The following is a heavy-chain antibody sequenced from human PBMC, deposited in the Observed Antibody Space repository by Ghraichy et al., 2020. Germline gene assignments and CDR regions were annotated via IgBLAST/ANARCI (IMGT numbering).Heavy chain of an antibody. CDR3: ARDRSGSYGYYYHYYPMDV. D-gene: IGHD1-26*01. CDR1: GYTFAFYG. CDR2: ISAYNGDT. V-gene: IGHV1-18*01. Sequence: ASVKVSCKASGYTFAFYGINWVRQASGQGLEWMGWISAYNGDTKYAEKVKGRVTMTTDTSTSTAYMEVRSLRSDDTALYYCARDRSGSYGYYYHYYPMDVWGQGTTVTVSP. J-gene: IGHJ6*01.